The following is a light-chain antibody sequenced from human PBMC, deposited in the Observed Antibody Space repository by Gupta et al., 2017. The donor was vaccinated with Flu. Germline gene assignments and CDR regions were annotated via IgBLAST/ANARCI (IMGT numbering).Light chain of an antibody. CDR2: DVC. V-gene: IGLV2-14*01. Sequence: QSALTQPASVSGSPGPSITISCTGTSSDVGGYNYVSWYQQHPGKAPKLMIYDVCNRPSGVSNRFSGSKSGNTASLTISGLQAEDEADYYCSSYTSSSTVVFGGGTKLTVL. CDR3: SSYTSSSTVV. CDR1: SSDVGGYNY. J-gene: IGLJ2*01.